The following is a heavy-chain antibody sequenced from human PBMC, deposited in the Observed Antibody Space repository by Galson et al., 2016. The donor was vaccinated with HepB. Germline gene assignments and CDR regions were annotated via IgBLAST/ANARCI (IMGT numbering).Heavy chain of an antibody. CDR2: IYSSGST. D-gene: IGHD1-26*01. Sequence: SLRLSCAASGFTVSTNYMSWVRQAPGKGLEWVSVIYSSGSTYYADSVKGRFTFSRDNSKNTLYLQMNSLKTEDTAVYHCTTSVGANEFDYWGRGTLVTVSS. V-gene: IGHV3-53*01. CDR1: GFTVSTNY. J-gene: IGHJ4*02. CDR3: TTSVGANEFDY.